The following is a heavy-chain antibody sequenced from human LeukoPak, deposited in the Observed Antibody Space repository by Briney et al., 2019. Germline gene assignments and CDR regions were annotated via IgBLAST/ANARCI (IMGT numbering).Heavy chain of an antibody. CDR3: AGGRTDIVVVPATLRNYYFDY. Sequence: ASVKVSCKASGGTFSSYDISWVRQAPGQGLEWMGGIMPMFGKTNYAQKFRGRVTTTADKATSTAYMELSSLRSEDTAVYYCAGGRTDIVVVPATLRNYYFDYWGQGTLVTVSS. J-gene: IGHJ4*02. V-gene: IGHV1-69*06. D-gene: IGHD2-2*01. CDR2: IMPMFGKT. CDR1: GGTFSSYD.